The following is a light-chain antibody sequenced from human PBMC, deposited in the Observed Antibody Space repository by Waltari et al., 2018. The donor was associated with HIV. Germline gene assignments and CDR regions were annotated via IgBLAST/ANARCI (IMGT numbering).Light chain of an antibody. V-gene: IGLV2-14*01. CDR2: EVS. CDR1: SSDAGGYNY. J-gene: IGLJ1*01. CDR3: SSYTSSSTLDV. Sequence: QSALTQPASVSGAPGQSITLSCTGTSSDAGGYNYDTWYHQHPGKAPKLMIYEVSNRPSGVSNRFSGSKSGNTASLTISGLQAEDEADYYCSSYTSSSTLDVFGTGTKVTVL.